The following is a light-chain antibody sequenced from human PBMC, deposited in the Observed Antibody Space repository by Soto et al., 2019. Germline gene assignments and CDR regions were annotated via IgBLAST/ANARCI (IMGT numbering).Light chain of an antibody. V-gene: IGKV3-15*01. CDR1: QSVSSN. CDR3: QQYNNWPPT. Sequence: EIVMTQSPATLSVSPGERATLSCRASQSVSSNLAWYQQKPGQAPRLLIYGASTRATGIPARFSGSGSGTEFTLTISSLQSEDFAVYYCQQYNNWPPTFGGGTKVAI. CDR2: GAS. J-gene: IGKJ4*01.